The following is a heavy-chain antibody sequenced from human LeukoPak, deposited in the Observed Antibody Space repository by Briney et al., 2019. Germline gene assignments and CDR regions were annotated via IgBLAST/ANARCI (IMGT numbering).Heavy chain of an antibody. CDR1: GFTFSNAW. J-gene: IGHJ4*02. V-gene: IGHV3-23*01. CDR2: ISGSGGST. D-gene: IGHD6-13*01. CDR3: AKRGGSSWYYFDY. Sequence: PGGSLRLSCATSGFTFSNAWMSWVRQAPGKGLEWVSAISGSGGSTYYADSVKGRFTISRDNSKNTLYLQINSLRAEDTAVYYCAKRGGSSWYYFDYWGQGTLVTVSS.